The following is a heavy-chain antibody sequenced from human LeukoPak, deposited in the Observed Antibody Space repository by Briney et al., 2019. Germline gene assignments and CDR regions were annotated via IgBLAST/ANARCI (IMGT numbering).Heavy chain of an antibody. J-gene: IGHJ4*02. CDR1: GFTFSSCG. Sequence: PGGSLRLSCAASGFTFSSCGMHWVRQAPGKGLEWVAVISYDGSNKYYADSVKGRFTISRDNAKNSPYLQMNSLRAEDTAVYYCARGHYYFDYWGQGTLVTVSS. CDR2: ISYDGSNK. V-gene: IGHV3-30*03. CDR3: ARGHYYFDY.